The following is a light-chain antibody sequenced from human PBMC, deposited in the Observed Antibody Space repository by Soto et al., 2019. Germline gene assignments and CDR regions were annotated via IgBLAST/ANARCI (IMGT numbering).Light chain of an antibody. Sequence: IVLTQSPGTLSLSPGERATLSCRSSQSISSNLAWYQQKPGQAPRLLMFRTSSRATGFPARFSGSGSGTEFNLTISSLQSEDFGVYYCQQYNNWPRATFGGGTKVDIK. J-gene: IGKJ4*01. CDR2: RTS. V-gene: IGKV3-15*01. CDR3: QQYNNWPRAT. CDR1: QSISSN.